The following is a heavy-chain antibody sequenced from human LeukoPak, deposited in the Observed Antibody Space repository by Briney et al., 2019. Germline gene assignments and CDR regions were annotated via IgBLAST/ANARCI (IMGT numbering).Heavy chain of an antibody. CDR2: IYHSGNA. D-gene: IGHD3-10*01. CDR1: GYSIGSGYY. Sequence: PSETLSLTCTVSGYSIGSGYYWGWIRQPPGKGLEWIGSIYHSGNAYYNPSLKSRVTISVDTSKNQFSLKLNSVTAADTAVYYCARVGMVRGVTLYFDYWGQGTLVTVSS. J-gene: IGHJ4*02. CDR3: ARVGMVRGVTLYFDY. V-gene: IGHV4-38-2*02.